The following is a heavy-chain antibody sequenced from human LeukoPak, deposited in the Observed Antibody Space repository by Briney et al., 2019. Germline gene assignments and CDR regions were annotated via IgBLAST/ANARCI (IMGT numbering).Heavy chain of an antibody. CDR3: AGGTGWLIDH. CDR2: IKPDGSAE. J-gene: IGHJ4*02. D-gene: IGHD6-19*01. V-gene: IGHV3-7*04. CDR1: GFTFSSNW. Sequence: PGGSLRLSCATSGFTFSSNWMSWVRHAPGRGLEWVANIKPDGSAEYYAASVKGRFTVSRDNAKNSLFLQMNSLRDEDTAVYFCAGGTGWLIDHWGQGTLVAVSS.